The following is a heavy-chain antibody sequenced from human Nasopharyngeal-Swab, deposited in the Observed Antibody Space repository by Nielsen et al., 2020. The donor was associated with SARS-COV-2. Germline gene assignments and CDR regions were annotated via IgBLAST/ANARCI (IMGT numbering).Heavy chain of an antibody. CDR2: MNPNSGNT. Sequence: ASVKVSCKASGYTLTSYDINWVRQATGQGLEWMGWMNPNSGNTGYAQKFQGRVTMTRNTSISTAYMELSSLRSEDTAVYYCARGNPGSIAAAEVFDYWGQGTLVTVSS. J-gene: IGHJ4*02. D-gene: IGHD6-13*01. CDR1: GYTLTSYD. V-gene: IGHV1-8*01. CDR3: ARGNPGSIAAAEVFDY.